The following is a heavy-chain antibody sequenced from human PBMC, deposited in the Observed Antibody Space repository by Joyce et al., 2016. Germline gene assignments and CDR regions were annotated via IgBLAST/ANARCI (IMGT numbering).Heavy chain of an antibody. CDR3: ARDHNYGLDF. D-gene: IGHD5-18*01. Sequence: EVQLVDSGGGLVQPGGSLRLSCVASGFTFSSYSFNWVRQAPGKGLGWISYIRTGSGDIYYADSVKGRFSISRDNAENSLYLQMNSLRDEDTAVYYCARDHNYGLDFWGQGTLVTVSS. J-gene: IGHJ4*02. V-gene: IGHV3-48*02. CDR1: GFTFSSYS. CDR2: IRTGSGDI.